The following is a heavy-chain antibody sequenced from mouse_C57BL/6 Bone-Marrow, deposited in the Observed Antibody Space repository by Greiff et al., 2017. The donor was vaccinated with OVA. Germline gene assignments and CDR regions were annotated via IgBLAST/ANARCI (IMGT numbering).Heavy chain of an antibody. J-gene: IGHJ2*01. CDR1: GFTFSSYA. V-gene: IGHV5-4*03. Sequence: EVKLQESGGGLVKPGGSLKLSCAASGFTFSSYAMSWVRQTPEKRLEWVATISDGGSYTYYPDNVKGRFTISRDKAKNNLYLQMSHLKSEDTAMYYCASNWYFDYWGQGTTRTVSS. D-gene: IGHD4-1*02. CDR3: ASNWYFDY. CDR2: ISDGGSYT.